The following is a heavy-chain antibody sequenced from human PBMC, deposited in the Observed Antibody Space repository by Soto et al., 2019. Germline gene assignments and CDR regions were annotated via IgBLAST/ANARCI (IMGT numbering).Heavy chain of an antibody. CDR2: IKQDGSEK. Sequence: GGSLRLSCAASGFTFSIYWMRWVRQAPGKGLEWVANIKQDGSEKYYVDSVKGRFTISRDNAKNSLYLQMNSLRAEDTAVYYCARDSSGWIYYYGMDVWGQGTTVTVSS. CDR1: GFTFSIYW. CDR3: ARDSSGWIYYYGMDV. J-gene: IGHJ6*02. D-gene: IGHD6-19*01. V-gene: IGHV3-7*03.